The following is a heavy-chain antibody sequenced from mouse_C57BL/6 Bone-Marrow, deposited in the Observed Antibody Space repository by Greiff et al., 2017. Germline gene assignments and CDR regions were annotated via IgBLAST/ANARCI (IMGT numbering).Heavy chain of an antibody. Sequence: QVQLQQPGTELVKPGASVKLSCKASGYTFTSYWMHWVKQRPGQGLEWIGNINPSNGGTNYNEKFKSKATLTVDKSSSTAYIQLSSLTSEDSAVYYCARGYSSGYVDYAMDYWGQGTSVTVSS. CDR3: ARGYSSGYVDYAMDY. J-gene: IGHJ4*01. CDR2: INPSNGGT. V-gene: IGHV1-53*01. CDR1: GYTFTSYW. D-gene: IGHD3-2*02.